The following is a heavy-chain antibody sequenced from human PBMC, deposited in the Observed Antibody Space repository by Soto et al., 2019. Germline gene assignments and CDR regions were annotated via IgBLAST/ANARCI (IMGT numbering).Heavy chain of an antibody. Sequence: QVQLVQSGAEVKKPGASVKVSCKASGYPLTAKYLHWVRQAPGQGLEWMGWINPSSGGTKEAQKFRGRVTMTRDTSISAAYMELSRLTSHDTGVYYCAKGGSSWTEWFDPWGQGTLVTVSS. CDR1: GYPLTAKY. CDR3: AKGGSSWTEWFDP. D-gene: IGHD6-13*01. CDR2: INPSSGGT. V-gene: IGHV1-2*02. J-gene: IGHJ5*02.